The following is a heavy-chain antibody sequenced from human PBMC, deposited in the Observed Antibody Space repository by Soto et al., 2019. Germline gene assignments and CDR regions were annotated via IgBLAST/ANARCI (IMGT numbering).Heavy chain of an antibody. CDR2: IIPIFGTA. V-gene: IGHV1-69*13. J-gene: IGHJ6*02. CDR1: GGTFSSYA. CDR3: ARDPERDCGGYYGMDV. Sequence: SVKVSCKASGGTFSSYAISWVRQAPGQGLEWMGGIIPIFGTANYAQKFQGRVTITADESTSTAYMELSSLRSEDTAVYYCARDPERDCGGYYGMDVWGQGTTVTVSS. D-gene: IGHD2-21*01.